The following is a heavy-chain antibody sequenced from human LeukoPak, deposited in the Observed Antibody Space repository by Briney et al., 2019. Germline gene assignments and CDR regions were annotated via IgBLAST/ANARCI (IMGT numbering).Heavy chain of an antibody. CDR2: IYYSGST. Sequence: SETLSLTCTVSGGSISSYYWSWIRQPPGKGLEWIGYIYYSGSTNYNPSLKSRVTISVDTSKNQFSLKLSSVTAADTAVYYCARVWIGGDYFDYWGQGTLVTVSS. CDR3: ARVWIGGDYFDY. D-gene: IGHD3-10*01. J-gene: IGHJ4*02. V-gene: IGHV4-59*01. CDR1: GGSISSYY.